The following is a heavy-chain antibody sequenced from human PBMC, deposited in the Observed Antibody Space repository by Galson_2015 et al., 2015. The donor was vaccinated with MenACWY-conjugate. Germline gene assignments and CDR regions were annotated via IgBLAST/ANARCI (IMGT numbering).Heavy chain of an antibody. CDR1: GFTFRNAW. V-gene: IGHV3-48*04. D-gene: IGHD1-14*01. J-gene: IGHJ4*02. Sequence: SLRLSCAASGFTFRNAWMNWVRQAPGKGLEWLSYITSMSSTIYYADSVKGRFTISRDNAMNSLFLQMDNLRAEDTAVYYCATGLTRDYWGRGTLVTVAS. CDR2: ITSMSSTI. CDR3: ATGLTRDY.